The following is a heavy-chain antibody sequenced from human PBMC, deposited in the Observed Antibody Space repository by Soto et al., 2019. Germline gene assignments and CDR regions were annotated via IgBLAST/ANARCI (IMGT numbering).Heavy chain of an antibody. CDR1: GGSISSYY. D-gene: IGHD2-21*01. V-gene: IGHV4-59*08. Sequence: QVQLQESGPGLVKPSETLSLTCTVSGGSISSYYWSWIRQPPGKGLEWLGYIYYSGSTNYNPSIKSRVTISVDTSKTQFSLKLSSVTAADTAVYYCARHGEGVGGNWFDPWGQGTLVTVSS. CDR3: ARHGEGVGGNWFDP. J-gene: IGHJ5*02. CDR2: IYYSGST.